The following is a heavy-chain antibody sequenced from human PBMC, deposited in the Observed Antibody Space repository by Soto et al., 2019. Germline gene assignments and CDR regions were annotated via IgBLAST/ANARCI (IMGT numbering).Heavy chain of an antibody. CDR3: ARGGSGITMIPPPSDFGY. CDR1: GYPSTDCN. D-gene: IGHD3-22*01. J-gene: IGHJ4*02. CDR2: INPNSGGT. Sequence: ASVKASSKAPGYPSTDCNKNWGRQPPGQGLECMGWINPNSGGTVYAQKFQGRVTMTRDTSISTAYMELTRLRSDDTAVYYCARGGSGITMIPPPSDFGYWGQGTLVTVSS. V-gene: IGHV1-2*02.